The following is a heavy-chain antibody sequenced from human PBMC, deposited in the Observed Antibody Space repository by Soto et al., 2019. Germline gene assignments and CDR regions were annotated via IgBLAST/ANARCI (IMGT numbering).Heavy chain of an antibody. CDR2: ISTYGDST. D-gene: IGHD1-26*01. J-gene: IGHJ4*02. CDR1: GFTFGSYP. V-gene: IGHV3-64*01. CDR3: AREGMSRPRWVIDY. Sequence: EVQLVETGGGLIQPGGSLRLSCAASGFTFGSYPMHWVRQAPGKGLDYVSAISTYGDSTFYANSVKGRFTSSRDNSKNTLYPQMGSLRAEDMGVYYCAREGMSRPRWVIDYGGQGTLVPASS.